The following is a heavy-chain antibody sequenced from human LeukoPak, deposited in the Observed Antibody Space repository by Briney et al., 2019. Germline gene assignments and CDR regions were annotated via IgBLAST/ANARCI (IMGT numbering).Heavy chain of an antibody. CDR3: ARGPTMVRGVGPDMDV. CDR2: MNPNSGNT. V-gene: IGHV1-8*01. Sequence: ASVKVSCKASGYTLTSYDINWVRQATGQGLEWMGWMNPNSGNTGYAQKFQGRVTMTRNTSIRTAYMELSSLRSEDTAVYYCARGPTMVRGVGPDMDVWGKGTTVTVSS. CDR1: GYTLTSYD. D-gene: IGHD3-10*01. J-gene: IGHJ6*03.